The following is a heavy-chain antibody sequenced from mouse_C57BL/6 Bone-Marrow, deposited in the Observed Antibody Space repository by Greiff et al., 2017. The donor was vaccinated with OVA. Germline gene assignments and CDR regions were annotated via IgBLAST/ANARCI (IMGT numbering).Heavy chain of an antibody. CDR2: ISYDGSN. CDR1: GYSITSGYY. V-gene: IGHV3-6*01. CDR3: ARTYDYDGGY. D-gene: IGHD2-4*01. Sequence: EVQLQQSGPGLVKPSQSLSLTCSVTGYSITSGYYWNWIRQFPGNKLEWMGYISYDGSNNYNPSLKNRISITRDTSKNQFFLKLNSVTTEDTATYYCARTYDYDGGYWGQGTTLTVSS. J-gene: IGHJ2*01.